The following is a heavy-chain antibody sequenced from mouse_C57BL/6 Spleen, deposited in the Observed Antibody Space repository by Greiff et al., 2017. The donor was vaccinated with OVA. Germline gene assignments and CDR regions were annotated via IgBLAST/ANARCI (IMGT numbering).Heavy chain of an antibody. CDR3: ARDHYYGSRKTDY. V-gene: IGHV1-81*01. CDR1: GYTFTSYG. J-gene: IGHJ2*01. D-gene: IGHD1-1*01. CDR2: IYPRSGNT. Sequence: QVQLQQSGAELARPGASVKLSCKASGYTFTSYGISWVKQRTGQGLEWIGEIYPRSGNTYYNEKFKGKATLTADKSSSTAYMELRSLTSEDSAVYFCARDHYYGSRKTDYWGQGTTRTVSS.